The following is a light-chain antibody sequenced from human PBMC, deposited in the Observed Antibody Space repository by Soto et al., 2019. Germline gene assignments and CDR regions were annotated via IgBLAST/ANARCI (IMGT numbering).Light chain of an antibody. CDR2: DAS. CDR3: QQYQRYWT. CDR1: QGITGW. V-gene: IGKV1-5*01. Sequence: DIQLTQSPSTLSASVGDRVTITCRASQGITGWLAWYQQKPGKAPKLLIFDASTLESGVPPRFTGSGSGTEFTLSISXLQPDEFATYYCQQYQRYWTFGHGTKVDIK. J-gene: IGKJ1*01.